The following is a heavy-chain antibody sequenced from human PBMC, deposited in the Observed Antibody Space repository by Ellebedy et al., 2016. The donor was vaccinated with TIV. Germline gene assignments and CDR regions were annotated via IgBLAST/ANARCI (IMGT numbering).Heavy chain of an antibody. CDR1: GGSINSYY. CDR2: IYSSGST. CDR3: ARESSGNFFY. D-gene: IGHD6-19*01. Sequence: MPSETLSLTCTVSGGSINSYYWSWIRQPAGKSLEWIWHIYSSGSTMYNPSLRSRVTMSVDTSKNKFSLKLRSVTAADTDIYYCARESSGNFFYWGQGILVTVSS. J-gene: IGHJ4*02. V-gene: IGHV4-4*07.